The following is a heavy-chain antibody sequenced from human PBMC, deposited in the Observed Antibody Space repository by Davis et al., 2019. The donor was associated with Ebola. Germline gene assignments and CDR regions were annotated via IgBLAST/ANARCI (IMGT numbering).Heavy chain of an antibody. J-gene: IGHJ6*02. D-gene: IGHD2-2*01. CDR1: GGSFSGYY. CDR3: ARGDIVVVPAALLYYYYGMDV. V-gene: IGHV4-34*09. Sequence: SETLSLTCAVYGGSFSGYYWSWIRQPPGKGLEWIGYIYYSGSTYYNPSLKSRVTISVDTSKNQFSLKLSSVTAADTAVYYCARGDIVVVPAALLYYYYGMDVWGQGTTVTVSS. CDR2: IYYSGST.